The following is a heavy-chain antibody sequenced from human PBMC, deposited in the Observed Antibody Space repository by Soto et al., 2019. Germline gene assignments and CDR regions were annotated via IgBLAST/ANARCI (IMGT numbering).Heavy chain of an antibody. CDR2: INPHNANT. CDR1: GYTFTNHG. CDR3: ARDRVAGIWGDAFDI. D-gene: IGHD3-16*01. V-gene: IGHV1-18*04. Sequence: GATVKVSCKPSGYTFTNHGINWVRQAPGQGLEWMGWINPHNANTNYAQKLQGRVTMTTDTSTSTAYMDLGSLTSDDTAVYYCARDRVAGIWGDAFDIWGQGTMVTVSS. J-gene: IGHJ3*02.